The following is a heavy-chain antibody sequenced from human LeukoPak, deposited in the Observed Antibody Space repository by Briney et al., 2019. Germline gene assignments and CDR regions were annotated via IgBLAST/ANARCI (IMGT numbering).Heavy chain of an antibody. V-gene: IGHV3-30-3*01. Sequence: GVLRLSCAASGFTFSSYPMHWVRQAPGKGLEWVSLISYHGTSKYYADSVKGRFTVSRDNSKNTLYLQMNSLRAEDTAVYYCAKQIAAAGADYWGQGTLVTVSS. CDR2: ISYHGTSK. J-gene: IGHJ4*02. CDR1: GFTFSSYP. D-gene: IGHD6-13*01. CDR3: AKQIAAAGADY.